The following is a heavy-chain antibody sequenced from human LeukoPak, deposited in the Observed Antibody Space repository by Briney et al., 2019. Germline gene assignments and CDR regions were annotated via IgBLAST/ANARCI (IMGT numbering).Heavy chain of an antibody. Sequence: SDTLSLTCTVSGYSISSGYYWGSLRHPPGKGLEWMESIYHSGSTYYYPSLKSRVTISGDTSKNQFSLKLSSVTAADTGVYYCARDRGGYSYGYDAFDIWGQGTMVTVSS. CDR3: ARDRGGYSYGYDAFDI. V-gene: IGHV4-38-2*02. D-gene: IGHD5-18*01. CDR1: GYSISSGYY. CDR2: IYHSGST. J-gene: IGHJ3*02.